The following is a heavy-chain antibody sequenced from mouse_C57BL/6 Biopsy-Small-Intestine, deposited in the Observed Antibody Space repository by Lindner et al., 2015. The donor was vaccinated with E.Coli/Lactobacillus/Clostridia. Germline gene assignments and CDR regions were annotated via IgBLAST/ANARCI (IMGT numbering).Heavy chain of an antibody. CDR3: ARGQSIYYDFWRGYSPLDS. J-gene: IGHJ4*01. Sequence: SVKVSCKASGYTFSRYAMHWVRQAPGQRLEWMGWMNPRSGNTDYAPRFQGRITVTRNTSISTAYMELSSLRSEDTAVYYCARGQSIYYDFWRGYSPLDSWGQGTLVTVSS. CDR2: MNPRSGNT. D-gene: IGHD1-1*01. CDR1: GYTFSRYA. V-gene: IGHV1-4*02.